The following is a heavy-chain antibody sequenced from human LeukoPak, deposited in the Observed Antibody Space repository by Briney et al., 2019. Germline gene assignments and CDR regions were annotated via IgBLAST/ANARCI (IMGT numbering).Heavy chain of an antibody. CDR3: ARDMRFFRRAAGQFEDDY. CDR1: GFTFSSYS. Sequence: GGSLRLSCAASGFTFSSYSMNWVRQAPGKGGEWVSSISSSSSYIYYADSVKGGFTISRDNAKNSLYLQMNSLRAEDTAVYYCARDMRFFRRAAGQFEDDYWGQGTLATVSS. CDR2: ISSSSSYI. J-gene: IGHJ4*02. V-gene: IGHV3-21*01. D-gene: IGHD6-13*01.